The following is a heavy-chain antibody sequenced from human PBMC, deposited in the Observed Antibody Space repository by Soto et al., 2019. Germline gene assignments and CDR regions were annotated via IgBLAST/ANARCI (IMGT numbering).Heavy chain of an antibody. CDR2: IFRSGGT. Sequence: QLQLQESGSGLVRPSQTLSLTCSVSGDSLSSGGYSWTWIRQPPGKGLEWLGYIFRSGGTLYNPSLQRRVTISVARSQNQFSRKLSSVPAAHTAVYYCARGLLRAPGSGSAFYIDLWGQGTLVTVSS. J-gene: IGHJ5*02. D-gene: IGHD3-10*01. CDR3: ARGLLRAPGSGSAFYIDL. CDR1: GDSLSSGGYS. V-gene: IGHV4-30-2*01.